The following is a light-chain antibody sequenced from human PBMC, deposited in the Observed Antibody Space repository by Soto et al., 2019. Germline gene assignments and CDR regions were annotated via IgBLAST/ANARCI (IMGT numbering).Light chain of an antibody. CDR3: QQANSFPPFT. Sequence: DVQMTQSPSSLSASVGDRVTITCRASQSVTTYLNWYQQKPGRAPDLLIYAASTLQSGVPSRFSGSGSGTDFTLTISSLQPEDFATYYCQQANSFPPFTFGPGTKVDIK. J-gene: IGKJ3*01. CDR2: AAS. CDR1: QSVTTY. V-gene: IGKV1-39*01.